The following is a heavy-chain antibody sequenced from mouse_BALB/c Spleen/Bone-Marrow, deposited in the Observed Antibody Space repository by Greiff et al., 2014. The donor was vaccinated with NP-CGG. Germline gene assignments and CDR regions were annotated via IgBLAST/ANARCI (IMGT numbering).Heavy chain of an antibody. D-gene: IGHD4-1*01. CDR1: GFTFTDYY. CDR2: IRNKANGYTT. CDR3: AREGLTGEDY. V-gene: IGHV7-3*02. Sequence: DVMLVESGGGLVQPGGSLRLSCATSGFTFTDYYMSWVRQPPGKALEWLGFIRNKANGYTTEYSASVEGRFTISRDNSQSILYLQMNTLRAEDSATYYCAREGLTGEDYWGQGTTLTVSS. J-gene: IGHJ2*01.